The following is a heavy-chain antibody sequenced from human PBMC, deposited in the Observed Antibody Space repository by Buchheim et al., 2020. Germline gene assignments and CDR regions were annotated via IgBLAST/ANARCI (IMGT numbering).Heavy chain of an antibody. CDR2: IYYSGST. V-gene: IGHV4-39*01. Sequence: QLQLQESGPGLVKPSETLSLTCTVSGGSISSSSYSWGWIRQPPGKGLEWIGSIYYSGSTYYNPSLKSRVTISVDTSQNQFSLKLSTVTSADTAVYYCARTDTVTTYDYWGQGTL. CDR1: GGSISSSSYS. J-gene: IGHJ4*02. D-gene: IGHD4-17*01. CDR3: ARTDTVTTYDY.